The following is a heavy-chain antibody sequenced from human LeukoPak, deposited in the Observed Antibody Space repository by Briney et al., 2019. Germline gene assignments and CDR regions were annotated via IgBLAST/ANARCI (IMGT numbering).Heavy chain of an antibody. Sequence: SETLSLTCAASGGSFSGYYWSWIRQPPGKGLEWIGEINHSGSANYNPSLKSRVTISVDTSKNQFSLKLSSVTAADTAVYYCARGLGYCSSTSCPRRFDYWGQGTLVTVSS. J-gene: IGHJ4*02. V-gene: IGHV4-34*01. CDR2: INHSGSA. CDR3: ARGLGYCSSTSCPRRFDY. CDR1: GGSFSGYY. D-gene: IGHD2-2*03.